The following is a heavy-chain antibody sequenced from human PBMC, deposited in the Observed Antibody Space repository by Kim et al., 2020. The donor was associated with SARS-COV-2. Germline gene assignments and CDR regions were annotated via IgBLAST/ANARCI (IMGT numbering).Heavy chain of an antibody. J-gene: IGHJ6*02. CDR3: ARDLEGGRFLEWLQVGLYYYYGMDV. Sequence: GGSLRLSCAASGFTFSDYYMSWIRQAPGKGLEWVSYISSSSSYTNYADSVKGRFTISRDNAKNSLYLQMNSLRAEDTAVYYCARDLEGGRFLEWLQVGLYYYYGMDVWGQGTTVTVSS. CDR2: ISSSSSYT. V-gene: IGHV3-11*05. CDR1: GFTFSDYY. D-gene: IGHD3-3*01.